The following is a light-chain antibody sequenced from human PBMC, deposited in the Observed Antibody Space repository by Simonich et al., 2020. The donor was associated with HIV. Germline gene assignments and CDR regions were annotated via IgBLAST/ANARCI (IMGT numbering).Light chain of an antibody. Sequence: DSQMTQSPSTLSASVGDRVTITCRASQSIRSWLAWYQQKPGKVPKLLIYKASSLESGVPSRFSGSGSGTEFTLTISSLQPDDFATYYCQQYNSYPWTFGQGTKVEIK. V-gene: IGKV1-5*03. J-gene: IGKJ1*01. CDR1: QSIRSW. CDR2: KAS. CDR3: QQYNSYPWT.